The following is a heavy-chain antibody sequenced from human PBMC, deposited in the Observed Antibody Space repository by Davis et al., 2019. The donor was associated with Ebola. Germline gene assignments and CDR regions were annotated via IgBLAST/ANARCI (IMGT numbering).Heavy chain of an antibody. Sequence: SETLSLTCAVSGGSISSSNWWRWVRQPPGKGLEWIGAIYHSGSTNYNPSLKSRVTISVDKSKNQFSLKLSSVTAADTAVYYCARGPTRNIRYFDWLAYWGQGTLVTVSS. J-gene: IGHJ4*02. CDR3: ARGPTRNIRYFDWLAY. D-gene: IGHD3-9*01. CDR1: GGSISSSNW. V-gene: IGHV4-4*02. CDR2: IYHSGST.